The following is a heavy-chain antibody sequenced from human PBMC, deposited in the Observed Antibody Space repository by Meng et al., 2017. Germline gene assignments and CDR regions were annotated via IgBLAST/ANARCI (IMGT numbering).Heavy chain of an antibody. Sequence: ASVKVSCKASGYTFTGYYMHWVRQAPGQGLEWMGRINPNSGGTNYAQKFQGRVTMTRDTSISTAYMELSRLRSDDTAVYYRARASRHSSSWYGYDYWGQGTLVTVSS. CDR2: INPNSGGT. CDR3: ARASRHSSSWYGYDY. CDR1: GYTFTGYY. D-gene: IGHD6-13*01. V-gene: IGHV1-2*06. J-gene: IGHJ4*02.